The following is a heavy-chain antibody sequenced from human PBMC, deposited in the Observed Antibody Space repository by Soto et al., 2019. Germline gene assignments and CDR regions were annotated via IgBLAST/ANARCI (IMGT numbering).Heavy chain of an antibody. CDR1: GYKFTSYW. Sequence: GESLKISCRTSGYKFTSYWIAWLRQMPCKGLEWMSIIFPSDSDTRYSPSFQGQVTISADRSTSTVFHQWASLKASDTAVYFCARKDKSGYFNWFDPWGQGTLVTVSS. J-gene: IGHJ5*02. D-gene: IGHD5-12*01. V-gene: IGHV5-51*01. CDR2: IFPSDSDT. CDR3: ARKDKSGYFNWFDP.